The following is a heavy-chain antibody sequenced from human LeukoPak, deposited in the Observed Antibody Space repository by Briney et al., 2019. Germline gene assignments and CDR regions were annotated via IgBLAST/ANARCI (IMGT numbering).Heavy chain of an antibody. Sequence: SETLSLTCTVSGGSISSDEYYWSWIRQHPGKGLEWIGYIHYSGSTYYNPSLKSRLTRSVDTSKNQFSLKLSSVTAADTAVYYCARGVWGSYRYTGSFDYWGQGTLVIVSS. J-gene: IGHJ4*02. CDR3: ARGVWGSYRYTGSFDY. D-gene: IGHD3-16*02. CDR1: GGSISSDEYY. CDR2: IHYSGST. V-gene: IGHV4-31*03.